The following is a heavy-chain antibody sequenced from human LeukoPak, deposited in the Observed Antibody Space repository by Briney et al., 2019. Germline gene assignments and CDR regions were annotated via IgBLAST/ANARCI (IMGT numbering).Heavy chain of an antibody. J-gene: IGHJ3*02. D-gene: IGHD2-8*02. CDR2: FYDSGNT. Sequence: SETLSLTCTVSGYSISSGYYWGWIRQPPGKGLEWIGSFYDSGNTYYNPSLKSRVTISVDTSKNQFSLKVRSVTAADTAVYYCASDSGGRRDAFNIWGQGTMVTVSS. CDR3: ASDSGGRRDAFNI. V-gene: IGHV4-38-2*02. CDR1: GYSISSGYY.